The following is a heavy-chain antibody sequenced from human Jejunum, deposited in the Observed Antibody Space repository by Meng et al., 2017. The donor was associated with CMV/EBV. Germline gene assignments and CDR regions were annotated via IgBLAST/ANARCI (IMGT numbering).Heavy chain of an antibody. J-gene: IGHJ6*02. Sequence: SGFTFSNFGMPWIRQAPGKGLEWVAVIWYDGSNQYYAASVKGRFTISRDNSKNMVFLQMNSLRDDDTAVYYCAKDRGGVSYGMDVWGQGTSVTVSS. CDR1: GFTFSNFG. CDR3: AKDRGGVSYGMDV. V-gene: IGHV3-33*06. D-gene: IGHD6-6*01. CDR2: IWYDGSNQ.